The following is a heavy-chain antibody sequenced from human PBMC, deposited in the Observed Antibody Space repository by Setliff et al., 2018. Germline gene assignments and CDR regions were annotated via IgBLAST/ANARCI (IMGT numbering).Heavy chain of an antibody. J-gene: IGHJ4*02. CDR1: GYTFTSYD. D-gene: IGHD3-3*01. CDR3: ARGRHPPWSGGPYYFDN. Sequence: GASVKVSCKASGYTFTSYDINWVRQATGQGLEWMGWMNPNSGNTGYAQKFQGRVTMTRNTSISTAYMELSSLRSEDTAVYYCARGRHPPWSGGPYYFDNWGQGTLVTVSS. V-gene: IGHV1-8*02. CDR2: MNPNSGNT.